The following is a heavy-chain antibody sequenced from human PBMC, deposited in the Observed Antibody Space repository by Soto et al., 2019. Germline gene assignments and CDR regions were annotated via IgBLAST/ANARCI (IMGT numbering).Heavy chain of an antibody. D-gene: IGHD3-3*01. Sequence: SETLSLTCTVAGGSISSYYWCWIWKPPGKGLGWIGYIYYCVSVNYNPSLKSRVTISVDTSKNQFSLKLSSVTAAETAVYYCAREPRLRFLGQGSDPWGQGTLVTVSS. CDR1: GGSISSYY. J-gene: IGHJ5*02. V-gene: IGHV4-59*01. CDR3: AREPRLRFLGQGSDP. CDR2: IYYCVSV.